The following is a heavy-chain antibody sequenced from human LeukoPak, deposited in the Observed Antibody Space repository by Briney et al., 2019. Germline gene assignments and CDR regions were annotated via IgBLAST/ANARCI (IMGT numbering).Heavy chain of an antibody. V-gene: IGHV3-30*03. CDR1: GFTFSSYG. Sequence: GGSLRLSCAASGFTFSSYGMHWVRQAPGKGLEWVAVISYDGSNKYYADSVKGRFTISRDNSKNTLYLQMNSLRAEDTAVYYCARAAGMVRGVINYWGQGTLVAVSS. D-gene: IGHD3-10*01. J-gene: IGHJ4*02. CDR3: ARAAGMVRGVINY. CDR2: ISYDGSNK.